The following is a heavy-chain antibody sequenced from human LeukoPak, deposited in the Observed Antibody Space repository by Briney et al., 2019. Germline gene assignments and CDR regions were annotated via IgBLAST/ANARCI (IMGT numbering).Heavy chain of an antibody. Sequence: SETLSLTCSVSGYSISSGYYWGWIRQPPGKGLWWIGNIYHGGSTYYNSSLKSRLTMSLDTSKNQFSLQLSSVTAADTAVYYCARYSSSGKGYYWGQGTLVTVSS. V-gene: IGHV4-38-2*01. CDR3: ARYSSSGKGYY. D-gene: IGHD6-13*01. CDR1: GYSISSGYY. CDR2: IYHGGST. J-gene: IGHJ4*02.